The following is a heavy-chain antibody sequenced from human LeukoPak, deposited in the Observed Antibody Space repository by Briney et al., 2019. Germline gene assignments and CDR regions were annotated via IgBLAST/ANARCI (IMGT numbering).Heavy chain of an antibody. D-gene: IGHD2-8*01. V-gene: IGHV1-18*01. CDR2: ISPYNGNT. CDR3: ATPLSNGVFDM. Sequence: ASVKVSCKASGYSLTTYGVSWVRQAPGQGLEWMGWISPYNGNTKYAQKVQGRITMTTDTSTSTAYMKLRSLRSDDTAVYYCATPLSNGVFDMWGRGTMVTVSS. J-gene: IGHJ3*02. CDR1: GYSLTTYG.